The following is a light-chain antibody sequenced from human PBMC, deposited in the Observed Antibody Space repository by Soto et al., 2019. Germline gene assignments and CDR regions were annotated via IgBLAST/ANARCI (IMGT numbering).Light chain of an antibody. V-gene: IGKV3-15*01. J-gene: IGKJ2*01. CDR3: QQYTNWPPTYT. CDR2: GVS. CDR1: QSVSSS. Sequence: IVMTQSPATLSVSPGERATLSCRASQSVSSSLAWYQQKPGQAPRLLIYGVSTRATGISARFSGSGSGTEFTLTLSSLQSEDFAGYYCQQYTNWPPTYTFGQGTKLEIK.